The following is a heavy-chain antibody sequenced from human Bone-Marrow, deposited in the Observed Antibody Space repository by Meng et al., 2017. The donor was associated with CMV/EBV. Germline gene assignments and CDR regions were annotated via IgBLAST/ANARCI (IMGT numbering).Heavy chain of an antibody. D-gene: IGHD6-19*01. Sequence: SETLSLTCAVYGGSFSGYYWSWIRQPPGKGLEWIGEINHSGSTNYNPSLKSRVTISVDTSKTQFSLKLSSVTAADTAVYYCARGHPSSSGWYRDYWGQGTLVTVSS. CDR1: GGSFSGYY. J-gene: IGHJ4*02. CDR2: INHSGST. CDR3: ARGHPSSSGWYRDY. V-gene: IGHV4-34*01.